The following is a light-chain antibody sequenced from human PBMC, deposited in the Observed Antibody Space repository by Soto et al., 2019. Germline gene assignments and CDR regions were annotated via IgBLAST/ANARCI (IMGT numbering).Light chain of an antibody. CDR3: QQTFNSPLT. CDR1: QSINNY. V-gene: IGKV1-39*01. J-gene: IGKJ4*01. Sequence: DIQMPQSPSSLSASVGERVTITCRASQSINNYLNWYQQKSGKAPDRLIFGASTLASGVPSRFSGSGSGTNFTLTISGLQPEYFATDYCQQTFNSPLTFGGGTKVDSK. CDR2: GAS.